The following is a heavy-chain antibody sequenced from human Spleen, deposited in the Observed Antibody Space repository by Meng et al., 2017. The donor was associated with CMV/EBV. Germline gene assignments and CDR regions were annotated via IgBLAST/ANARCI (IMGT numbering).Heavy chain of an antibody. CDR2: IFQSGNT. CDR3: ARGGSIGARNFDP. J-gene: IGHJ5*02. CDR1: GASISSSSSS. Sequence: VSGASISSSSSSWGWIRQPPGKGLEWIGSIFQSGNTYYKPSLKSRVTISVDTSKNQFSLKLSFVTAADTAVYYCARGGSIGARNFDPWGQGTLVTVSS. V-gene: IGHV4-39*01. D-gene: IGHD6-6*01.